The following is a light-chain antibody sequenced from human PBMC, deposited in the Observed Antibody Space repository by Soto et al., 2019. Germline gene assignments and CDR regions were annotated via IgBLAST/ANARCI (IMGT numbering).Light chain of an antibody. Sequence: DVVMTQSPLSLPVTLGQPASISCRSSQSLVSSNGNIYLNWFQQRPGQSPRRLIYKVSNRDSGVPDRFSGSGSDTDFTLKISRVEAEYVGVYYCMQATYWPPRTFVQGTKVEIK. CDR1: QSLVSSNGNIY. J-gene: IGKJ1*01. V-gene: IGKV2-30*01. CDR2: KVS. CDR3: MQATYWPPRT.